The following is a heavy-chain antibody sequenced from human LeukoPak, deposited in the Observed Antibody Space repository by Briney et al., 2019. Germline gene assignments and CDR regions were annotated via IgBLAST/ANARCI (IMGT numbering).Heavy chain of an antibody. D-gene: IGHD1-14*01. CDR2: MNSDGSST. V-gene: IGHV3-74*01. CDR3: ARGGCPPEALGDAFDI. CDR1: GFTFSRYW. J-gene: IGHJ3*02. Sequence: GGSLRLSCAASGFTFSRYWMHGLRQAPGKGLVRVSRMNSDGSSTINADSVKGRFTISRDNAKNTLYLQMNSLRVEDTAVYFCARGGCPPEALGDAFDIWGQGTMVTVSS.